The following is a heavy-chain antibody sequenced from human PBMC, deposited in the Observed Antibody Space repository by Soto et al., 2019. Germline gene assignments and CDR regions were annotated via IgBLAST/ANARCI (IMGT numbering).Heavy chain of an antibody. CDR2: IDWADDK. CDR3: SRAVGGFTYGYPDY. Sequence: SGPTLVNPTQTLTLTCTFSGFSLSTTGMCVSLIRQPPGKALEWLALIDWADDKYYSTSLKTRLTISKDTSKNQVVLTMTNVEPVDTATYFCSRAVGGFTYGYPDYWGQGTLVTVYS. J-gene: IGHJ4*02. D-gene: IGHD5-18*01. CDR1: GFSLSTTGMC. V-gene: IGHV2-70*01.